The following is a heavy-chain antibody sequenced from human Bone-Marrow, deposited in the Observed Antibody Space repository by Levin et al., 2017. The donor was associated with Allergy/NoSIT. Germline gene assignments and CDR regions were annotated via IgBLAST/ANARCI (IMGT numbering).Heavy chain of an antibody. Sequence: PSETLSLTCIVSGGPITTHYWSWIRQPPGRGLEWIGYLSYSGPSNYNPALKSRVTFSLDPSKSHFSLNLTSVSAADTAVYFCARVFPPTIAAKRWSYSMDVWGRGTTVTVSS. V-gene: IGHV4-59*11. CDR2: LSYSGPS. CDR3: ARVFPPTIAAKRWSYSMDV. CDR1: GGPITTHY. J-gene: IGHJ6*03. D-gene: IGHD6-13*01.